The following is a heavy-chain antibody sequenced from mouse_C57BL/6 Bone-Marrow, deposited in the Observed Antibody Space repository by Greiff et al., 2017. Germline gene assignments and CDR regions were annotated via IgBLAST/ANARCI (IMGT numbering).Heavy chain of an antibody. J-gene: IGHJ3*01. CDR3: TGYYYGSSPWFAY. CDR2: IYPGNSDT. Sequence: EVMLVESGTVLARPGASVKMSCKTSGYTFTSYWMHWVKQRPGQGLEWIGAIYPGNSDTSYNQKFKGKAKLTAVTSASTAYMELSSLTNEDSAVYYCTGYYYGSSPWFAYWGQGTLVTVSA. CDR1: GYTFTSYW. V-gene: IGHV1-5*01. D-gene: IGHD1-1*01.